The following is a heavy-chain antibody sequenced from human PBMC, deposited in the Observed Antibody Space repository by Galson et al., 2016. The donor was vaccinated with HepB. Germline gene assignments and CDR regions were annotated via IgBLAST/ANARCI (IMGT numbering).Heavy chain of an antibody. CDR2: IYSGGTT. Sequence: SLRLSCAASGFIVSSNYMSWVRQAPGKGLEWVSVIYSGGTTYYADSVKGRFTISRDNSKNTLYLQMNSLRAEDTAVYYCARDSRFGFSYYYFYGMDVWGQGTTVTVSS. D-gene: IGHD3-10*01. CDR3: ARDSRFGFSYYYFYGMDV. J-gene: IGHJ6*02. CDR1: GFIVSSNY. V-gene: IGHV3-53*01.